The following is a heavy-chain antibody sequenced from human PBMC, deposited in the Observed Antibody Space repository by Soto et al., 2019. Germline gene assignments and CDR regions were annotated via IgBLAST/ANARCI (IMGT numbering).Heavy chain of an antibody. D-gene: IGHD2-15*01. CDR3: ARLRSPWGLLAPYYYYGMDV. V-gene: IGHV3-21*01. J-gene: IGHJ6*02. CDR1: GFTFSSYS. CDR2: ISSSSSYI. Sequence: GGSLRLSCAASGFTFSSYSMNWVRQAPGKGLEWVSSISSSSSYIYYADSVKGRFTISRDNAKNSLYLQMNSLRAEDTAVYYYARLRSPWGLLAPYYYYGMDVWGQGTTVTVSS.